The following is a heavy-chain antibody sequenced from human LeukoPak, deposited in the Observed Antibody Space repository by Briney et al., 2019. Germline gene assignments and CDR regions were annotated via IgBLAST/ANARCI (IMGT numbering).Heavy chain of an antibody. Sequence: EASVKVSCKASGYTFTGYYMHWVRQAPGQGLEWMGLINPNSGGTNYAQKFQGRVTMTRDTSISTAYMELSRLRSDDTAVYYCARDQKGEFHFDYWGQGTLVTVSS. D-gene: IGHD3-16*01. CDR2: INPNSGGT. CDR3: ARDQKGEFHFDY. V-gene: IGHV1-2*02. CDR1: GYTFTGYY. J-gene: IGHJ4*02.